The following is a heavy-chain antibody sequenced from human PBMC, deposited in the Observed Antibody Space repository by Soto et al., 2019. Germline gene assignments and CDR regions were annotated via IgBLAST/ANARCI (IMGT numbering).Heavy chain of an antibody. V-gene: IGHV3-30-3*01. CDR2: ISYDGSNK. J-gene: IGHJ3*02. Sequence: SLRLSCAASGFTFSSYAMHWVRQAPGKGLEWVAVISYDGSNKYYADSVKGRFTISRDNSKNTLYLQMNSLRAEDTAVYYCASQLVGDGYNFGAFDIWGQGTMVTVSS. CDR3: ASQLVGDGYNFGAFDI. D-gene: IGHD5-12*01. CDR1: GFTFSSYA.